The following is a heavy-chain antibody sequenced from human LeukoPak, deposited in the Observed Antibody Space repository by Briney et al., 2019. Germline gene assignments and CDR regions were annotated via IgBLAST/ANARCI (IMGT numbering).Heavy chain of an antibody. V-gene: IGHV4-59*08. CDR2: IYDSGST. D-gene: IGHD3-9*01. CDR1: GGSISSYY. Sequence: SETLSLTCTVSGGSISSYYWSWIRQPPGKGLEWIGYIYDSGSTNYNPSLESRVTISVDTSKNQFSLKLSSVTAADTAVYYCAREQRDILTGYSISFDYWGQGTLVTVSS. J-gene: IGHJ4*02. CDR3: AREQRDILTGYSISFDY.